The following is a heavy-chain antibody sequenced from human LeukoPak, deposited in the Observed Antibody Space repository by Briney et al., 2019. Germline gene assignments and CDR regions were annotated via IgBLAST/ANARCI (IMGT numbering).Heavy chain of an antibody. CDR2: ISSSSSTI. D-gene: IGHD3/OR15-3a*01. CDR3: ARDLYGPLDY. Sequence: GGSLRLSSAASGFTFSSYAMSWVRQAPGKGLEWVSYISSSSSTIYYADSVKGRFTISRDNAKNSLYLQMNSLRAEDTAVYYCARDLYGPLDYWGQGTLVTVSS. J-gene: IGHJ4*02. V-gene: IGHV3-48*01. CDR1: GFTFSSYA.